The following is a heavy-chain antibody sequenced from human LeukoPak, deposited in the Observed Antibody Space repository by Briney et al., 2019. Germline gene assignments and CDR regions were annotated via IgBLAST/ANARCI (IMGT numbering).Heavy chain of an antibody. CDR1: GGSISRSDYY. Sequence: SETLSLTCSVSGGSISRSDYYWSWIRQPPGKGLEWIGYIYYSGITYYNPSLKSRVTISVDTSKNQFSLKLSSVTAADTAVYYCAGGGEIAVAGTLDYWGQGTLVTVSS. CDR3: AGGGEIAVAGTLDY. D-gene: IGHD6-19*01. V-gene: IGHV4-30-4*02. CDR2: IYYSGIT. J-gene: IGHJ4*02.